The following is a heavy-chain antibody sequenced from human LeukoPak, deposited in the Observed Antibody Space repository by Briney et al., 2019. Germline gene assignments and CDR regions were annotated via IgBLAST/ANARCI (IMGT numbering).Heavy chain of an antibody. CDR2: IYHSGSA. CDR1: GGSITSSNW. J-gene: IGHJ4*02. V-gene: IGHV4-4*02. Sequence: SETLSLTCAVSGGSITSSNWWSWVRQPPGKGLEWIGEIYHSGSANYNPSLKSRVTISVDKSKTQFSLNLSSVTAADTALYYCARVRGRAFDYWGQGTLVTVSS. D-gene: IGHD5-12*01. CDR3: ARVRGRAFDY.